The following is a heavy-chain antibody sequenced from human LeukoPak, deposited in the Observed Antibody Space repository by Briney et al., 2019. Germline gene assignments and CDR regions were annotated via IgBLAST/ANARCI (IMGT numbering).Heavy chain of an antibody. V-gene: IGHV4-39*01. J-gene: IGHJ3*02. CDR2: IYYSGST. CDR3: ARLRAHYYDSGSPNDALDI. Sequence: SETLSLTCSVSGGSISSGSYYWGYIRQPPETGLEWIGSIYYSGSTYYNPSLRSRVTISVDTSKNQFSLKLTSVTAADTAVYYCARLRAHYYDSGSPNDALDIWGQGTMVTVSS. D-gene: IGHD3-10*01. CDR1: GGSISSGSYY.